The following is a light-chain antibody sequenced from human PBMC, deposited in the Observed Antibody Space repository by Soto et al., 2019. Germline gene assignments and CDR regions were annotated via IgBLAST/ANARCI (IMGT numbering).Light chain of an antibody. CDR2: EVS. Sequence: QSALTQPASVSGSPGQSITISCTGTSSDIGDYDYVSWYQQHPGKAPKLMIYEVSNRPSGISNRFSGSKFGNTASLTISGLQPEDEADYYCSSYTRSSSLVFGGGTKLTVL. CDR1: SSDIGDYDY. V-gene: IGLV2-14*01. J-gene: IGLJ2*01. CDR3: SSYTRSSSLV.